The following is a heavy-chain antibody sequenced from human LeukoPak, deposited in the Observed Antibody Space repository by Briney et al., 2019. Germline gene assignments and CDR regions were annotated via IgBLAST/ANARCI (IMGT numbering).Heavy chain of an antibody. V-gene: IGHV3-30*18. CDR2: ISYDGSNK. CDR1: GFTFSSYG. Sequence: GGSLRLSCAASGFTFSSYGMHCVRQAPGKGLEWVAVISYDGSNKYYADSVKGRFTISRDNSKNTLYLQMNSLRAEDTAVYYCAKDPQWLGPYYFDYWGQGTLVTVSS. J-gene: IGHJ4*02. CDR3: AKDPQWLGPYYFDY. D-gene: IGHD6-19*01.